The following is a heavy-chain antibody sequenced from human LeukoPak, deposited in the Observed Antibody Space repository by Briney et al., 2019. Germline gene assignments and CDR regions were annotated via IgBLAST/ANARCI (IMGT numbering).Heavy chain of an antibody. CDR3: ARGAAAGTGNYYYGMDV. J-gene: IGHJ6*02. CDR1: GFTFSSYW. D-gene: IGHD6-13*01. Sequence: GGSLRLSCAASGFTFSSYWMHWVRQAPGKGLVWVSRINSDGSSTTYADSVKGRFTISRENAKNTLYLQMNSLRAEDTGVYYCARGAAAGTGNYYYGMDVWGQGTTVTVSS. V-gene: IGHV3-74*01. CDR2: INSDGSST.